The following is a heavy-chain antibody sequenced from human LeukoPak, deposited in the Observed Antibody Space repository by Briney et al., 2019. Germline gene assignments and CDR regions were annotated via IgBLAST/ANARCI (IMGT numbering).Heavy chain of an antibody. D-gene: IGHD6-13*01. Sequence: ASVRVSCKASGYIFTSYYIHWVRQAPGQGLEWMGIINLTVGSTTFAQKFQGRVTMTRDTSTSTVYMELSSLRSEDTAAYYCARDLDGSSWYLDYWGQGTLVTVSS. V-gene: IGHV1-46*01. CDR3: ARDLDGSSWYLDY. CDR2: INLTVGST. J-gene: IGHJ4*02. CDR1: GYIFTSYY.